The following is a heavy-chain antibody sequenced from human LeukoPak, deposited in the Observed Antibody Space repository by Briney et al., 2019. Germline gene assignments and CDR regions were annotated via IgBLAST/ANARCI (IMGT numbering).Heavy chain of an antibody. J-gene: IGHJ4*02. V-gene: IGHV5-10-1*01. CDR3: ARLEYGDYVHAS. Sequence: GESLKISCQGSGYRITSYWVSWVRQRPRKGLQWMGRIDPSDSYTKYSLSFQGHVTLSADKSISTAYLQWSSLKASDTAMYYCARLEYGDYVHASWGQGTLVTVSS. D-gene: IGHD4-17*01. CDR2: IDPSDSYT. CDR1: GYRITSYW.